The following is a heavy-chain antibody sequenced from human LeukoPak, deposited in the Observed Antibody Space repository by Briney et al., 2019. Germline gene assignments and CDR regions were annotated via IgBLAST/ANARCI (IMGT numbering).Heavy chain of an antibody. CDR3: ARDFAARRYYDSSGYSVPSCYYGMDV. Sequence: GRSLRLSCAAPGFTFSSNAMPRVRQAPGKGLEWVEVISYDGRKKTYPDSVKGRFTISRANSKIPLYLQMNSLRAEDAAVYYCARDFAARRYYDSSGYSVPSCYYGMDVWGQGATVSVSS. CDR1: GFTFSSNA. CDR2: ISYDGRKK. J-gene: IGHJ6*01. V-gene: IGHV3-30*03. D-gene: IGHD3-22*01.